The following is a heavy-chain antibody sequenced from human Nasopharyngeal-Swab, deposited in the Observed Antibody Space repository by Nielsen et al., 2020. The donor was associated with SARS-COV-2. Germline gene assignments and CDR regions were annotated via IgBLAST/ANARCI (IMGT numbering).Heavy chain of an antibody. J-gene: IGHJ4*02. V-gene: IGHV3-30*18. Sequence: GGSLRLSCAASGFTFSGYGMHWVRQAPGKGLEWVAVISSDGTNKYYADSVKGRFTISRDNSKNTLYLQMNSLRDEDTAVYYCAKDWGKLDYWGQGTLVTVSS. CDR1: GFTFSGYG. D-gene: IGHD3-16*01. CDR3: AKDWGKLDY. CDR2: ISSDGTNK.